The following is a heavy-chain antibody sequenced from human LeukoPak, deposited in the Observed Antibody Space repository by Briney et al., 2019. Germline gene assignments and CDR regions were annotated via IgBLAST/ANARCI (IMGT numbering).Heavy chain of an antibody. D-gene: IGHD3-3*01. CDR1: GGSISSYY. CDR3: ARDGTKDYDSWSGYYNYYYYGMDV. Sequence: PSETLSLTCTVSGGSISSYYWSWIRQPAGKGLEWIGRIYTSGSTNYNPSLKSRVTMSVDTSKNQFSLKLSSVTAADTAVYYCARDGTKDYDSWSGYYNYYYYGMDVRGQGTTVTVSS. V-gene: IGHV4-4*07. CDR2: IYTSGST. J-gene: IGHJ6*02.